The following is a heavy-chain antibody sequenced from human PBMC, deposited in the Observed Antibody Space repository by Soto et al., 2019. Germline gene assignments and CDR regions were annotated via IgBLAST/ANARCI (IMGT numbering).Heavy chain of an antibody. V-gene: IGHV3-23*01. CDR3: AKGPYCSSTSCYSPNFDY. J-gene: IGHJ4*02. D-gene: IGHD2-2*01. CDR1: GFTFSIYA. Sequence: PGGSLRLSCAASGFTFSIYAMSWVRHAPGKGLEWVSAISGSGGSTYYADSVKGRFTISRDNSKNTLYLQMNSLRAEDTAVYYCAKGPYCSSTSCYSPNFDYWGQGTLVTVSS. CDR2: ISGSGGST.